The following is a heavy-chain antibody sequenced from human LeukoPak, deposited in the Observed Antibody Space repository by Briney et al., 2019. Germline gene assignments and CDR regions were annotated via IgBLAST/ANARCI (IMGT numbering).Heavy chain of an antibody. J-gene: IGHJ3*02. CDR3: ARGWRLDAFDI. V-gene: IGHV3-23*01. Sequence: GGSLRLSCAASGFTFSSYGMSWVRQAPGKGLEWVSSISGSGGGTYYADSVKGRFTISRDNSKNTLYLQMNSPRAEDTAVYYCARGWRLDAFDIWGQATRVTVSS. CDR2: ISGSGGGT. D-gene: IGHD1-1*01. CDR1: GFTFSSYG.